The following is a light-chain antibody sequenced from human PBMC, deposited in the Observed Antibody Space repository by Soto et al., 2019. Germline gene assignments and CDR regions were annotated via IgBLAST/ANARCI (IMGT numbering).Light chain of an antibody. CDR1: SSDVGGYNY. Sequence: QSALTQPASVSGAPGQSITISCTGTSSDVGGYNYVYWYQQHPGRAPKLMIYEVINRPSGVSSRFSGSKSGNTASLTISGLQADDEPHYYCSSYISTSTFYVFGSGTKLTLL. V-gene: IGLV2-14*01. J-gene: IGLJ1*01. CDR3: SSYISTSTFYV. CDR2: EVI.